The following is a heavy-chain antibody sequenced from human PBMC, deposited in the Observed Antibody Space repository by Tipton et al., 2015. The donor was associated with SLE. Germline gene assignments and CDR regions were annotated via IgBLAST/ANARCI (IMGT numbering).Heavy chain of an antibody. J-gene: IGHJ3*02. CDR3: ARDRHYYDSSGGDAFDI. CDR2: IYTNGST. V-gene: IGHV4-4*07. Sequence: TLSLTCTVSGGSISSYYWSWIRPPAGKGLEWFGRIYTNGSTNYTPSLKSGVTISVDTSKNQFSLKLSSVSAADTAVSYCARDRHYYDSSGGDAFDIWGQGTMVTVSS. D-gene: IGHD3-22*01. CDR1: GGSISSYY.